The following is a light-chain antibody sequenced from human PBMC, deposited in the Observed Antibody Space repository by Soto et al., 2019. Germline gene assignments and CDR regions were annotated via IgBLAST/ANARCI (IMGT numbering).Light chain of an antibody. V-gene: IGLV2-14*01. CDR3: SSYTSTNTPVV. CDR2: EVS. J-gene: IGLJ3*02. Sequence: QSALTQPASVSGSPGQTIIISCTGTSSDVGGYNYVSWYQHNPGKAPKLLTYEVSNRPSGVSDRFSGSKSDNMASLTISGLQAEDESDYYCSSYTSTNTPVVIGGGTKLTVL. CDR1: SSDVGGYNY.